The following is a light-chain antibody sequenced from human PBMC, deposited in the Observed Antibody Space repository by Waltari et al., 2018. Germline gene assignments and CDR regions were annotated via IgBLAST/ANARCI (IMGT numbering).Light chain of an antibody. CDR2: DVS. J-gene: IGLJ1*01. Sequence: QAALTQPPSVSGSPGQSVTISCTGTSSDIGGYNYVSWYQQHPGKAPKLMIYDVSKGPSGVSDRFSGSKSGDTASLTISGLQAEDEADYYCSSYAGSNTYIFGAGTRLTVL. CDR1: SSDIGGYNY. CDR3: SSYAGSNTYI. V-gene: IGLV2-11*01.